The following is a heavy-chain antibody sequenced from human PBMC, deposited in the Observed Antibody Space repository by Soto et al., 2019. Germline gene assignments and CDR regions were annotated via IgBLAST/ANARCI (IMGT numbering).Heavy chain of an antibody. J-gene: IGHJ3*02. CDR3: ARVERGTATTVVDAFDI. V-gene: IGHV4-34*01. Sequence: QVQLQQWGAGLLKPSETLSLTRAVYGGSVSSGSYYWSWIRQPPGKGLEWIGEMSHSGGTHFNPSLKSRVTISVDTSKNQFSLKMSSVTAADTALYYCARVERGTATTVVDAFDIWGPGTMVTVSS. CDR1: GGSVSSGSYY. D-gene: IGHD1-1*01. CDR2: MSHSGGT.